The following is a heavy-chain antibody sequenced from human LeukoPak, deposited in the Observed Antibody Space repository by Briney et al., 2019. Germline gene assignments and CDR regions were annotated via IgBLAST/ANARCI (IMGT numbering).Heavy chain of an antibody. CDR2: ISGSGGST. J-gene: IGHJ4*02. Sequence: GGSLRLSCAASGFTFSSYAMSWVRQAPGKGLEWVSAISGSGGSTYYADSVKGRFTISRDNSKNTLYLQMNSLRAEDTAVYYCAKAVVVPAAIGRYYFDCWGQGTLVTVSS. V-gene: IGHV3-23*01. CDR1: GFTFSSYA. D-gene: IGHD2-2*02. CDR3: AKAVVVPAAIGRYYFDC.